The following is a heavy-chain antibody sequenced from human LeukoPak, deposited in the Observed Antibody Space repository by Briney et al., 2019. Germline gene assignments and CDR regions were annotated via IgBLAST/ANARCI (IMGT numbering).Heavy chain of an antibody. CDR3: ARYRDDMGYWHFDL. CDR2: INPNSGGT. D-gene: IGHD1-1*01. CDR1: GYTFTGYY. J-gene: IGHJ2*01. V-gene: IGHV1-2*02. Sequence: ASVKVSCKASGYTFTGYYMHWVRQAPGQGLEWMGWINPNSGGTNYAQKFQGRVTMTRDTSISTAYMELSRLRSDDTAVYYCARYRDDMGYWHFDLWGRGTLVTVSS.